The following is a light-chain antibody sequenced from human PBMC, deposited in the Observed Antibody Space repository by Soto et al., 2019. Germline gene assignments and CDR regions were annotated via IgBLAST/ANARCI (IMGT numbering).Light chain of an antibody. Sequence: QSALTQPASVSGSPGQSITISCTGTSRDVGGYNYVSWYQQHPGKAPKLMIYEVSNRPSGVSNRFSGSKSGNTASLTISGLQAEDEADYYCSSYTSSSTLGVFGGGTQLTVL. CDR2: EVS. V-gene: IGLV2-14*01. CDR1: SRDVGGYNY. CDR3: SSYTSSSTLGV. J-gene: IGLJ2*01.